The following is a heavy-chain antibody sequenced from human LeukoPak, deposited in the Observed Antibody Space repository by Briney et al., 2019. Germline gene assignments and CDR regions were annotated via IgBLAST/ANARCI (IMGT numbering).Heavy chain of an antibody. D-gene: IGHD3-3*01. J-gene: IGHJ6*02. Sequence: SETLSLTCAVYGGSFSGYYWSWIRQPPGKGLEWIGEINHSGSTNYNPSLKSRVTISVDTSKNQFSLKLSSVTAADTAVYYCARGQRFLEWLPTDYYYYYGMDVWGQGTTVTVSS. V-gene: IGHV4-34*01. CDR3: ARGQRFLEWLPTDYYYYYGMDV. CDR2: INHSGST. CDR1: GGSFSGYY.